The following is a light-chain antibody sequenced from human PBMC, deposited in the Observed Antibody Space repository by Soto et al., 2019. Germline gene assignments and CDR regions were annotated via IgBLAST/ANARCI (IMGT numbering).Light chain of an antibody. CDR3: QQHNDYSPVT. V-gene: IGKV1-5*01. Sequence: DIQMTQSPSTLSASVGDRVTITCRASQTIGSSLAWYQHKPGKAPKLLIFDASTFQTGVPSRFIGGRVGTAFSLTSSNLQPDDFATFYCQQHNDYSPVTFGQGTKLEIK. CDR1: QTIGSS. J-gene: IGKJ2*01. CDR2: DAS.